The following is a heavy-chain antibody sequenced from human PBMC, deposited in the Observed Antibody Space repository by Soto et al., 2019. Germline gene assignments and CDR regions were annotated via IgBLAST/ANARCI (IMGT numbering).Heavy chain of an antibody. Sequence: QVQLQESGPGLVKPSETLSLTCTVSGGSISSYYWSWIRQPPGKGLEWIGYIYYSGSTNYNPSLKSRVTISVDPSKHQFSLKLSSVTAADTAVYYCARSYGDYGWYFDLWGRGTLVTVSS. CDR1: GGSISSYY. J-gene: IGHJ2*01. V-gene: IGHV4-59*08. CDR3: ARSYGDYGWYFDL. CDR2: IYYSGST. D-gene: IGHD4-17*01.